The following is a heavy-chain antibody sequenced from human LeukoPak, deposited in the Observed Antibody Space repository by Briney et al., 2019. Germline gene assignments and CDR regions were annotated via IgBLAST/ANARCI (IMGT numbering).Heavy chain of an antibody. CDR2: IKTKIDGETT. Sequence: GGSLRLSCAASDFNFNYVWMSWVRQAPGKGLEWVGRIKTKIDGETTDYAAPVKGRFTISRDDSKSTLYLQMNRLKTEDSAVYYCTTERNWELLRPYGMNIWGEGTTVTVSS. D-gene: IGHD1-26*01. CDR1: DFNFNYVW. J-gene: IGHJ6*02. CDR3: TTERNWELLRPYGMNI. V-gene: IGHV3-15*01.